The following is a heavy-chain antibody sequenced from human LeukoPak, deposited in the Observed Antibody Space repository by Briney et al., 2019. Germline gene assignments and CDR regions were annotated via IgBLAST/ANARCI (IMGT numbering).Heavy chain of an antibody. CDR3: AREGDFWSGHRYYFDY. Sequence: ASVKVSCKASGYTFTSYAMHWVRQAPGQRLEWMGWSNAGNGNTKYSQEFQGRVTITRDTSASTAYMERSSLRSEDMAVYYCAREGDFWSGHRYYFDYWGQGTLVTVSS. J-gene: IGHJ4*02. D-gene: IGHD3-3*01. CDR1: GYTFTSYA. V-gene: IGHV1-3*02. CDR2: SNAGNGNT.